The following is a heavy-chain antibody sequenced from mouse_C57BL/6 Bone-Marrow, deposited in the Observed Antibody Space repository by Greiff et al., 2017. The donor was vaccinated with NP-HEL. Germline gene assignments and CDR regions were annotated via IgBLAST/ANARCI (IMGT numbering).Heavy chain of an antibody. Sequence: EVQGVESGGGLVKPGGSLKLSCAASGFTFSDYGMHWVRQAPEKGLEWVAYISSGSSTIYYADTVKGRVTIARDNAKNTLFLPMTSLRSEDTAMYYCARPNYGHYAMDYWGQGTSVTVSS. J-gene: IGHJ4*01. CDR2: ISSGSSTI. CDR1: GFTFSDYG. CDR3: ARPNYGHYAMDY. D-gene: IGHD1-1*01. V-gene: IGHV5-17*01.